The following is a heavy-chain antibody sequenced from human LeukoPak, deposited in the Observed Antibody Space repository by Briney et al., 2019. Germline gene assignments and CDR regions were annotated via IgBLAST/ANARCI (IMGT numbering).Heavy chain of an antibody. D-gene: IGHD3-22*01. CDR2: ISGSGGST. CDR3: ARARSGGYYYTY. Sequence: PGGSLRLSCAASGFTFSSYGMSWVRQAPGKGLEWVSAISGSGGSTYYADSVKGRFTISRDNSKNTLYLQMNSLRAEDTAVYYCARARSGGYYYTYWGQGTLVTVSS. CDR1: GFTFSSYG. V-gene: IGHV3-23*01. J-gene: IGHJ4*02.